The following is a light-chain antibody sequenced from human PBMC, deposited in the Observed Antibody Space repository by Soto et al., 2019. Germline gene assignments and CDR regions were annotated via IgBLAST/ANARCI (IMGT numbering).Light chain of an antibody. Sequence: QSVLTQPASVSGSPGQSIAISCTGTSSDVGAYNFVCWFQQHPGEAPKLMIYDVGTRPSGISDRFSGSKSGTTASLTISWLQAEDEAHYYCSSYTSSGTLVFGGGTKLTVL. CDR3: SSYTSSGTLV. J-gene: IGLJ3*02. CDR2: DVG. V-gene: IGLV2-14*03. CDR1: SSDVGAYNF.